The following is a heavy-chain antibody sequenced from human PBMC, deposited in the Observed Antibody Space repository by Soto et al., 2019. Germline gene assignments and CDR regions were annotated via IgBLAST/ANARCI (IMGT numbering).Heavy chain of an antibody. CDR3: ARGNHRWLQLWYFDL. J-gene: IGHJ2*01. CDR1: GGTFSNYP. Sequence: SVKVSCKASGGTFSNYPISWVRQAPGQGLEWMGGIIPIFGSVNYAQKFQGRVTITADESTSTAYMELSSLRSEDTAVYYCARGNHRWLQLWYFDLWGRGTLVTVSS. V-gene: IGHV1-69*13. D-gene: IGHD5-12*01. CDR2: IIPIFGSV.